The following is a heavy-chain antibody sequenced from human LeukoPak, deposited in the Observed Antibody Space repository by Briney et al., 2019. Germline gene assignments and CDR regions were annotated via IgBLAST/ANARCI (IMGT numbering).Heavy chain of an antibody. CDR2: INPKSGGT. J-gene: IGHJ3*02. CDR3: ARDGYCSSTACAFDI. CDR1: GYTFTGYY. Sequence: ASVMVSCKASGYTFTGYYMHWVRQAPGQGLEWMGLINPKSGGTNYAQKFQGRVTMTSDTSISTAYMELSRLRADDKAVYYCARDGYCSSTACAFDIWGQGTMVTVSS. D-gene: IGHD2-2*03. V-gene: IGHV1-2*02.